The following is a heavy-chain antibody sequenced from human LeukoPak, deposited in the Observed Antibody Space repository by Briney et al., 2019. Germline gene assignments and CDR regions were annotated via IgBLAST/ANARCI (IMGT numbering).Heavy chain of an antibody. CDR3: APCNYYDTSGQTWTYFNF. CDR1: GYTFTSYD. D-gene: IGHD3-22*01. Sequence: ASVKVSCKASGYTFTSYDINWVRQATGQGLEWMGWMNPNSGNTGYAQKSQGRVTMTRNTSISTAYMELSSLRSEDTAVYYCAPCNYYDTSGQTWTYFNFWGQGTLVTVSS. J-gene: IGHJ4*02. CDR2: MNPNSGNT. V-gene: IGHV1-8*01.